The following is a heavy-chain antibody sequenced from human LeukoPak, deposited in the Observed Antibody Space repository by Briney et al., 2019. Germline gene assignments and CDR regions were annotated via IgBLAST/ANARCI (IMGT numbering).Heavy chain of an antibody. CDR3: ARDIYYDSSGYYLDY. Sequence: SVKVSCKASGGTSSSYAISWVRQAPGQGLEWMGGIIPIFGTANYAQKFQGRVTITADESTSTAYMELSSLRSEDTAVYYCARDIYYDSSGYYLDYWGQGTLVTVSS. V-gene: IGHV1-69*13. D-gene: IGHD3-22*01. CDR1: GGTSSSYA. J-gene: IGHJ4*02. CDR2: IIPIFGTA.